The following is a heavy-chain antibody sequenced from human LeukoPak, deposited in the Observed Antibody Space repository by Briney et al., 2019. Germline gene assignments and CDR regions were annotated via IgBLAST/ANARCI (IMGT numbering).Heavy chain of an antibody. Sequence: PSETLSLTCTVSSYSISSGYYWGWIRQPPGKGLEWIGSIYQSGSTYYHASLKSRVTMSLDTSKNQVSLNLNSVTAADTAVYYCAGHISSGGTYAHFDYWGQGTLVTVSS. CDR1: SYSISSGYY. V-gene: IGHV4-38-2*02. J-gene: IGHJ4*02. CDR3: AGHISSGGTYAHFDY. D-gene: IGHD1-26*01. CDR2: IYQSGST.